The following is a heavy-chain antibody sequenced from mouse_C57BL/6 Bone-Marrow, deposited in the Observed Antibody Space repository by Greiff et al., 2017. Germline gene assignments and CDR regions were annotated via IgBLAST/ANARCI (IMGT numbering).Heavy chain of an antibody. CDR3: ASYYYGSSPSYWYFDV. V-gene: IGHV1-55*01. J-gene: IGHJ1*03. CDR1: GYTFTSYW. D-gene: IGHD1-1*01. CDR2: IYPGSGST. Sequence: VQLQQPGAELVKPGASVKMSCKASGYTFTSYWITWVKQRPGQGLEWIGDIYPGSGSTNYNAKFKSKATLTVDTSSSTAYMHLSSLTSEDSAVYYCASYYYGSSPSYWYFDVWGTGTTVTVAS.